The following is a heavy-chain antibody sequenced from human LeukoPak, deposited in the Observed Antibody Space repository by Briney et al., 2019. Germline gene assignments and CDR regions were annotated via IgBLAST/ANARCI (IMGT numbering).Heavy chain of an antibody. CDR3: ARDSQEFFQH. V-gene: IGHV3-43*02. CDR2: ISGDGGST. Sequence: GGSLRLSCAASGFTFDNYAIHWVRQAPGKGLGWVSLISGDGGSTYYVDSMKGRFTISRDNSKNSLYLQMNSLRTEDTALYYCARDSQEFFQHWGQGTLVTVSS. J-gene: IGHJ1*01. CDR1: GFTFDNYA.